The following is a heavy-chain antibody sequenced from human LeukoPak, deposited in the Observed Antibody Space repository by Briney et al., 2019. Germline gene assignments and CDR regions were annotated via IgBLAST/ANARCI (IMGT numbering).Heavy chain of an antibody. J-gene: IGHJ4*02. Sequence: LAQTLSLTCAISGDSFSANFVAWNWLRQSPWRGLEWLGRTYYRSKWYNDYAGSVKSRITINPDTSKNQFSLQLNSVTPEDTAVYYCTREKGTGMGVDYWGQGTLVTVSS. CDR1: GDSFSANFVA. D-gene: IGHD1-1*01. V-gene: IGHV6-1*01. CDR3: TREKGTGMGVDY. CDR2: TYYRSKWYN.